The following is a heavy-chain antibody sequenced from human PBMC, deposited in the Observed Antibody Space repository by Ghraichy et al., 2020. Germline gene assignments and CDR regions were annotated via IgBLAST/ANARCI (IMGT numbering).Heavy chain of an antibody. J-gene: IGHJ6*02. CDR2: INHSGST. CDR3: AGNSYGYFGQNYYYYYGMDV. V-gene: IGHV4-34*01. D-gene: IGHD5-18*01. CDR1: GGSFSGYY. Sequence: ESLNISCAVYGGSFSGYYWSWIRQPPGKGLEWIGEINHSGSTNYNPSLKGRVTISVDTSKNQFSLKLSSVTAADTAVYYCAGNSYGYFGQNYYYYYGMDVWGQGTTVTVSS.